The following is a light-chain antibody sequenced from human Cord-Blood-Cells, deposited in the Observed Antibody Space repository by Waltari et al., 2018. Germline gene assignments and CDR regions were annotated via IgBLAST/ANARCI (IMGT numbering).Light chain of an antibody. CDR1: QSISSW. CDR3: QQYNSYWT. J-gene: IGKJ1*01. V-gene: IGKV1-5*01. CDR2: DAS. Sequence: DIQMTQSPYTLSASVDDRVTITCRASQSISSWLAWYQQKPGKGPKLLICDASSLEGGVPSRFSCSASGTVFPLTISSLQPDDFATYYRQQYNSYWTFGQGTKVEIK.